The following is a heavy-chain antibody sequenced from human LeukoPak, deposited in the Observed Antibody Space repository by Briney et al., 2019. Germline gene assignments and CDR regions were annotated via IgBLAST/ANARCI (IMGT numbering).Heavy chain of an antibody. CDR3: ARDTIFGAVYFDS. CDR2: IKQDGSEK. Sequence: PGGSLRLSCAASGFTFSSYWMSWVRQAPGKGLEWVANIKQDGSEKYYVDSVKGRFTISRDNAKNSLYLQMNSLRAEDTAVYYCARDTIFGAVYFDSWGQGTLVTVSS. D-gene: IGHD3-3*01. CDR1: GFTFSSYW. J-gene: IGHJ4*02. V-gene: IGHV3-7*01.